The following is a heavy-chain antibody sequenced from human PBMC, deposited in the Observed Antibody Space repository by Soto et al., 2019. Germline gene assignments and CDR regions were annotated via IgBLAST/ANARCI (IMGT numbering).Heavy chain of an antibody. CDR2: IIPTFGTP. V-gene: IGHV1-69*06. J-gene: IGHJ4*02. D-gene: IGHD1-26*01. Sequence: QVQLVQSGTVVQRRGSSVKVSCQASGGTFSSHGMAWVRQAPGQGHEWMGGIIPTFGTPTYAPKFQGRVTITADKSTNTAYMELSSLRSEDTAVYYCASERSAQYFDFWGQGTLITVSS. CDR1: GGTFSSHG. CDR3: ASERSAQYFDF.